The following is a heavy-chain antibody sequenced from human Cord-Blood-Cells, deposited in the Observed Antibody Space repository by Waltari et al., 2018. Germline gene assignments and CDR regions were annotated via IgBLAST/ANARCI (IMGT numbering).Heavy chain of an antibody. Sequence: QMQLVQSGPEVKKPGTSVKVSCKASGLTFTSSAVQWVRQARGQRLEWIGWIAVGSGNTNYAQKFQERVTITRDMSTSTAYMELSSLRSEDTAVYYCAADNAPSYGWSSYYFDYWGQGTLVTVSS. V-gene: IGHV1-58*01. CDR3: AADNAPSYGWSSYYFDY. CDR2: IAVGSGNT. D-gene: IGHD6-19*01. CDR1: GLTFTSSA. J-gene: IGHJ4*02.